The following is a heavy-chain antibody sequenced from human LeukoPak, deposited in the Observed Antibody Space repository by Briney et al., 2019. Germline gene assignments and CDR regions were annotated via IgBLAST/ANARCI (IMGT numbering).Heavy chain of an antibody. V-gene: IGHV5-51*01. CDR1: GYSFASYW. CDR2: IYPGDSDT. J-gene: IGHJ4*02. D-gene: IGHD6-19*01. CDR3: ARQGYSSGYYDLGY. Sequence: GESLKISCKGSGYSFASYWIDWVRQMPGKGLEWMGVIYPGDSDTKYSPSFQGQVTISADKSISTAYLQWSSLKASDTAMYCCARQGYSSGYYDLGYWGQGTLVTVSS.